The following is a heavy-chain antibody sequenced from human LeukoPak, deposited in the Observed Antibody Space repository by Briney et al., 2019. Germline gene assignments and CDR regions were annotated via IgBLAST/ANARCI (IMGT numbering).Heavy chain of an antibody. CDR3: AREGLLTVTIFGVVDYYYGMDV. D-gene: IGHD3-3*01. Sequence: GASVKVSCKASGYTFTSYDINWVRQATGQGLEWMGWMNPNNGNTGYAQRFQGRVTMTRNTSIRTAYMELSSLRSDDTAVYYCAREGLLTVTIFGVVDYYYGMDVWGQGTTVTVSS. CDR1: GYTFTSYD. V-gene: IGHV1-8*01. CDR2: MNPNNGNT. J-gene: IGHJ6*02.